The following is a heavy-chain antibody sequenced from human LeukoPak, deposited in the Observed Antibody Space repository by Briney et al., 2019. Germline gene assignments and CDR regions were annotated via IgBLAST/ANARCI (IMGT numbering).Heavy chain of an antibody. D-gene: IGHD1-26*01. J-gene: IGHJ4*02. Sequence: SETLSLTCTVSGGSISSYYWSWIRQPPGKGLEWIGYIYYSGSTNYNPSLKSRVTISVDTSKNQFSLKLSSVTAADTAVYYCARDFSRGALDYWGQGTLVTVSS. CDR3: ARDFSRGALDY. CDR1: GGSISSYY. CDR2: IYYSGST. V-gene: IGHV4-59*01.